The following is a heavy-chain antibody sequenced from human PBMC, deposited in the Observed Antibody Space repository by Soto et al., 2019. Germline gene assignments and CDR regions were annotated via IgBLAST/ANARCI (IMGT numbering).Heavy chain of an antibody. V-gene: IGHV3-48*03. CDR1: GFTFSSYE. Sequence: EVQLVESGGGLVQPGGSLRLSCAASGFTFSSYEMNWVRQAPGKGLEWVSYISSSGSTIYYADSVKGRFTISRDNAKNSLYLQMNSLRAEDPAVYYCARDLGYCSSTSCYSSYYGMDVWGQGTTVTVSS. CDR2: ISSSGSTI. CDR3: ARDLGYCSSTSCYSSYYGMDV. J-gene: IGHJ6*02. D-gene: IGHD2-2*02.